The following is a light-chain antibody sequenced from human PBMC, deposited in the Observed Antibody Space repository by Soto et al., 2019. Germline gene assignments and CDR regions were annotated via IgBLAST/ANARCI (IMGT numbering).Light chain of an antibody. V-gene: IGKV1-39*01. CDR3: QRSYYSWT. CDR1: QSISSY. CDR2: ATS. Sequence: DIQMTQSPSSLSASVGDRVTIRCRASQSISSYFNWYQQKPGKVPKLLIYATSSLQSGVPSRFSGSGSGTDFTLTISNLQPEDSATYYCQRSYYSWTFGQGTKVDIK. J-gene: IGKJ1*01.